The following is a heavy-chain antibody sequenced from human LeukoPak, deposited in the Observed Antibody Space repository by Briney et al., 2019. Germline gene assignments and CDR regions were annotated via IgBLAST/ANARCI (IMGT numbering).Heavy chain of an antibody. D-gene: IGHD6-13*01. CDR3: ARGRIVAAADYFDY. Sequence: PSETLSLTCTVSGGSISSYYWSWIRQPPGKGLEWIGYIYYSGSTNYNPSLKSRVTISVGTSKNQFSLKLSSVTAADTAVYYCARGRIVAAADYFDYWGQGTLVTVSS. CDR2: IYYSGST. J-gene: IGHJ4*02. CDR1: GGSISSYY. V-gene: IGHV4-59*01.